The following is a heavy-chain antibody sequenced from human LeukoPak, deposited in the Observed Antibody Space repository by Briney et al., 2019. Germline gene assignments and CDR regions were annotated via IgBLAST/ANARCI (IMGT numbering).Heavy chain of an antibody. CDR2: ISSSSSYI. D-gene: IGHD4-17*01. CDR3: AKDLGYGDHGYYFDY. J-gene: IGHJ4*02. Sequence: KTGGSLRLSCAASGFTFSSYSMNWVRQAPGKGLEWVSSISSSSSYIYYADSVKGRFTISRDNAKNSLYLQMNSLRAEDTAVYYCAKDLGYGDHGYYFDYWGQGTLVTVSS. CDR1: GFTFSSYS. V-gene: IGHV3-21*04.